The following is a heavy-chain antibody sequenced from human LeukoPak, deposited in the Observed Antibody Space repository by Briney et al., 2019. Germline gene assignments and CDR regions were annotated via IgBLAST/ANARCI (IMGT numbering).Heavy chain of an antibody. V-gene: IGHV3-23*01. CDR2: ISGSGGST. D-gene: IGHD3-10*01. CDR3: VKRSGITFGYFDL. CDR1: GFTFSSYA. J-gene: IGHJ2*01. Sequence: GGSLRLSCAASGFTFSSYAMSWVRQAPGKGLEWVSAISGSGGSTYYADSVKGRFTISRDNSKNTLYLQMNSLRAEDTAVYYCVKRSGITFGYFDLWGRGTLVTVSS.